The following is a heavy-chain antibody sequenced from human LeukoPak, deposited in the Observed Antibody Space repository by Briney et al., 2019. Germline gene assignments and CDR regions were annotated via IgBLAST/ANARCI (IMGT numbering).Heavy chain of an antibody. CDR2: IYSSGST. D-gene: IGHD4-23*01. Sequence: SETLSLTCTVSGGSTSSYYWSWIRQPPGKELEWIGNIYSSGSTNYSPFLKSRVAISLDTSKSEFSLRLSSVTAADTAVYYCARDRGYGGIFDYWGQGILVTVYS. J-gene: IGHJ4*02. CDR1: GGSTSSYY. V-gene: IGHV4-59*13. CDR3: ARDRGYGGIFDY.